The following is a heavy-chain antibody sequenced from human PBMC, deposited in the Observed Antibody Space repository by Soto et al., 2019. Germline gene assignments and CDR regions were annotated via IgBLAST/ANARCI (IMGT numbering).Heavy chain of an antibody. CDR1: AFTFSGRS. D-gene: IGHD3-10*01. Sequence: GGSLRLSCAAAAFTFSGRSVHWVRQAPGKGLVWVSGIDKVGTDSTYADSVKGRFTSSRDNAKNTVYLQMNSLRVEDTAVYYCARGWFGPDVWGKGTTVTVSS. CDR3: ARGWFGPDV. CDR2: IDKVGTDS. V-gene: IGHV3-74*01. J-gene: IGHJ6*04.